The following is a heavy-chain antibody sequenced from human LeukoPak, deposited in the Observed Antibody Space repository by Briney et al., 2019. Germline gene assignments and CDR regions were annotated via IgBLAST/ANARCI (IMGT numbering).Heavy chain of an antibody. D-gene: IGHD3-22*01. CDR3: ARAPDYDSSGYYFDY. V-gene: IGHV3-48*04. CDR2: ISSSSSTI. Sequence: GGSLRLPCAASGFTFSSYSMNWVRQAPGKGLEWVSYISSSSSTIYYADSVKGRFTISRDNAKNSLYLQMNSLRAEDTAVYYCARAPDYDSSGYYFDYWGQGTLVTVSS. CDR1: GFTFSSYS. J-gene: IGHJ4*02.